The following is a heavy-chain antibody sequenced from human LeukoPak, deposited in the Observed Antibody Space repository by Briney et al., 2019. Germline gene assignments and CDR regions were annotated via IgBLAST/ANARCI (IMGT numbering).Heavy chain of an antibody. CDR1: GFTLSTYW. D-gene: IGHD2-2*01. CDR3: ARPPGGYCSSTDCYDFWFDP. J-gene: IGHJ5*02. V-gene: IGHV3-7*01. Sequence: QAGGSLRLSCAASGFTLSTYWMTWVRQAPGKGLEWVANIKQDGTEKQYVAPVKGRFIISRDNAKNSLYLQMNSLRAEDTAVYYCARPPGGYCSSTDCYDFWFDPWGQRTLVTVSS. CDR2: IKQDGTEK.